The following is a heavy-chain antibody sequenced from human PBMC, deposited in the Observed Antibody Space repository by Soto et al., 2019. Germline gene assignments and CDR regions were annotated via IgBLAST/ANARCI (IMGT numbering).Heavy chain of an antibody. V-gene: IGHV4-39*01. CDR3: ARPHYDILTGLDAFDI. Sequence: SETLSLTCTVSGGSISSSAYYWGWIRQPPGKGLEWIGSIYYSGTTNYNSSLKNRVTISIDTSKKQITLTLSSVTAADKDVNYCARPHYDILTGLDAFDIWGQGTMVTVSS. CDR1: GGSISSSAYY. D-gene: IGHD3-9*01. CDR2: IYYSGTT. J-gene: IGHJ3*02.